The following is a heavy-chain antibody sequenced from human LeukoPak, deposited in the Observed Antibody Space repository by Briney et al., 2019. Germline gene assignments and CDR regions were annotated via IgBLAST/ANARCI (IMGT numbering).Heavy chain of an antibody. CDR1: GGSFSGYY. J-gene: IGHJ5*02. V-gene: IGHV4-34*01. Sequence: SETLSLTRAVYGGSFSGYYWSWIRQHPGKRLEWIGEINHSGSTNYNPSLKSRDTISVDTSKIQFSLKLSSVTAADTAVYYCASGLAYGDYMYNWFDPWNQGTLVTVHS. CDR2: INHSGST. CDR3: ASGLAYGDYMYNWFDP. D-gene: IGHD4-17*01.